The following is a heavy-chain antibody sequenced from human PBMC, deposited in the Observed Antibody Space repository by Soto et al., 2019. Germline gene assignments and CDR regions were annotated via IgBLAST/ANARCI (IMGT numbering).Heavy chain of an antibody. CDR1: GYTFTGYY. D-gene: IGHD1-1*01. V-gene: IGHV1-2*04. CDR2: INPNSGGT. J-gene: IGHJ3*02. Sequence: ASVKVSCKASGYTFTGYYMHWVRQAPGQGLEWMGWINPNSGGTNYAQKFQGWVTMTRDTSISTAYMELSRLRSDDTAVYYCARGQSSTGSNADDAFDIWGQGTMVTVSS. CDR3: ARGQSSTGSNADDAFDI.